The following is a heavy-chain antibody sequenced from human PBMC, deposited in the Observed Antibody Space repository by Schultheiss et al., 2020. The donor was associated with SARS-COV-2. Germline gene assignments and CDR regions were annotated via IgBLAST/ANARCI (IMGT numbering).Heavy chain of an antibody. V-gene: IGHV1-8*02. J-gene: IGHJ5*02. Sequence: ASVKVSCKASGGTFSSYDINWVRQATGQGLEWMGWMNPNSGNTGYAQKFQGRVTMTRNTSISTAYMELSSLRSEDTAVYYCARGLETTVLNWFDPWGQGTLVTVSS. D-gene: IGHD4/OR15-4a*01. CDR2: MNPNSGNT. CDR1: GGTFSSYD. CDR3: ARGLETTVLNWFDP.